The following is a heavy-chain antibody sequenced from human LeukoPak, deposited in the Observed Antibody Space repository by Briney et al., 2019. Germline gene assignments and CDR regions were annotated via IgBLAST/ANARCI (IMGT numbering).Heavy chain of an antibody. V-gene: IGHV4-39*07. CDR3: ARAYWGSLAYCGGDCYSSFDY. CDR1: GGSVSSNNYY. CDR2: VSYSGTT. D-gene: IGHD2-21*02. J-gene: IGHJ4*02. Sequence: SETLSLTCTVSGGSVSSNNYYWGWIRQPPGKGLEWIGSVSYSGTTYYNPSLKSRVTISVDTSKNQFSLKLSSVTAADTAVYYCARAYWGSLAYCGGDCYSSFDYWGQGTLVTVSS.